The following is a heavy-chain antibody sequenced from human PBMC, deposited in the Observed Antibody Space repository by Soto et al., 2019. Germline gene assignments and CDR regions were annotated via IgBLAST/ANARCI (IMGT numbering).Heavy chain of an antibody. V-gene: IGHV3-21*01. Sequence: EVKLVESGGGLVKPGGSLRLSCAASGLTFSTYTMNWVRQAPGKGLEWVSSISSTSSFIYYRDSVKGRFTISRDNAKKSLYLQMNSLSAEDTAIYYCARGEATGTPFFDYWGQGTLVTVSS. CDR3: ARGEATGTPFFDY. CDR2: ISSTSSFI. CDR1: GLTFSTYT. J-gene: IGHJ4*02. D-gene: IGHD1-1*01.